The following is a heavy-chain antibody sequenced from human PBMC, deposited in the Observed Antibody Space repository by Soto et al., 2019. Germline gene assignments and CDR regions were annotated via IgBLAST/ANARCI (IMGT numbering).Heavy chain of an antibody. Sequence: QVQLQESGPGLVKPSQTLSLTCTVSGGSISSGGYYWSWIRQHPGKGLEWIGYIYYSGSTYYNPSIKSRVTISVDTSKNQFSLKLSSVTATDTAVYYCARDQIIAAPTWGYYYYGMDVWGQGTTVTVSS. CDR1: GGSISSGGYY. CDR2: IYYSGST. V-gene: IGHV4-31*03. J-gene: IGHJ6*02. CDR3: ARDQIIAAPTWGYYYYGMDV. D-gene: IGHD6-13*01.